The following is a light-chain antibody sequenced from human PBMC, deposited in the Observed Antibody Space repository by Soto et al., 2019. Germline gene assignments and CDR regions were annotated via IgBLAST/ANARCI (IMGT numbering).Light chain of an antibody. CDR1: SSDVGSYNL. V-gene: IGLV2-23*02. CDR3: CSYAGRSKLEV. J-gene: IGLJ3*02. CDR2: EVS. Sequence: QSALTQPASVSGSPGQSITISCTGTSSDVGSYNLVSWYQQHTGKAPKLMIYEVSKRPSGVSNRFSGSKSGNTASLTISGLQAEDEDDYYCCSYAGRSKLEVFGGGTKVTVL.